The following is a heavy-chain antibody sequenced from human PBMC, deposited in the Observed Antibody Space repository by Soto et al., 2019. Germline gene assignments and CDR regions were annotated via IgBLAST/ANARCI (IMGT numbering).Heavy chain of an antibody. D-gene: IGHD3-3*01. J-gene: IGHJ5*02. CDR1: GFIFNDYS. CDR2: INGGTDTT. CDR3: ARDRPSGYALLDP. V-gene: IGHV3-48*02. Sequence: PGGSLRLSCTASGFIFNDYSMNWVRQAPGKGLEWLSYINGGTDTTYYADSVKGRFTISRDNARNSLYLQMNSLRDEDTAVYYCARDRPSGYALLDPWGQGTLVTVSS.